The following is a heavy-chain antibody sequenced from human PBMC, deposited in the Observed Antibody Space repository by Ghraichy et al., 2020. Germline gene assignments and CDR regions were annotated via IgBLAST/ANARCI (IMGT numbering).Heavy chain of an antibody. CDR2: ISYDGSSK. J-gene: IGHJ6*02. D-gene: IGHD6-13*01. Sequence: GGSLRLSCAASGFIVSSYGIHWVRQAPGKGLEWVAAISYDGSSKYYADSVKGRFTISRDTSKNTLSLQMKSLRPEDTAVYYCAKSRMAAAGTPDGMDVWGQGTTVIVSS. CDR3: AKSRMAAAGTPDGMDV. CDR1: GFIVSSYG. V-gene: IGHV3-30*18.